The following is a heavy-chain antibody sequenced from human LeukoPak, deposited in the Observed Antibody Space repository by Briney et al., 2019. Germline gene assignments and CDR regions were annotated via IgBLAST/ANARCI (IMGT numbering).Heavy chain of an antibody. CDR1: GGSVSSGSYY. J-gene: IGHJ4*02. Sequence: SETLSLTCTVSGGSVSSGSYYWSWIRQPPGKGLEWIGYIYYSGSTNYNPSLKSRITISVDTSKNQFSLKLSSVTAADTAVYYCARFAYCGGHCWYYFDYWGQGSLVTVSS. D-gene: IGHD2-21*02. CDR3: ARFAYCGGHCWYYFDY. CDR2: IYYSGST. V-gene: IGHV4-61*01.